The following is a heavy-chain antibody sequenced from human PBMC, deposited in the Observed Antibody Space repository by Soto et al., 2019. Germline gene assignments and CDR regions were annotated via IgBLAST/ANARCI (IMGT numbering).Heavy chain of an antibody. CDR2: MSYDGNNK. D-gene: IGHD6-19*01. CDR3: AKGHNTGWYYFDY. J-gene: IGHJ4*02. V-gene: IGHV3-30*18. CDR1: GFTFTSYA. Sequence: QVQLVESGGGVVQPGGSLRLSCAASGFTFTSYAMHWVRQAPGKGLEWVAVMSYDGNNKYYAASVKGRFSVSRDTSKNTLYLQMSSLSTEDTAVYYCAKGHNTGWYYFDYWGRGALVTVSS.